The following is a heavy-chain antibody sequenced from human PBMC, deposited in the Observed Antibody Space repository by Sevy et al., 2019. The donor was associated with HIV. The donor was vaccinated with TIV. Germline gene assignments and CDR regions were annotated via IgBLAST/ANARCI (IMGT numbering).Heavy chain of an antibody. CDR2: IWYDGTNR. Sequence: GGSLRLSCAASGFSISGYGMHWVRQAPGKGLEWVAVIWYDGTNREYADSVKGRFTISRDNSKNTLYLQMNSLRVEDTADYDCAREDIRVAGIGYYFHSWGQGTLVTVSS. CDR1: GFSISGYG. D-gene: IGHD6-19*01. CDR3: AREDIRVAGIGYYFHS. V-gene: IGHV3-33*01. J-gene: IGHJ4*02.